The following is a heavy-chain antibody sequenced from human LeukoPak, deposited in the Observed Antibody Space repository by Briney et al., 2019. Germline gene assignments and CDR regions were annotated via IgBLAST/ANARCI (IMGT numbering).Heavy chain of an antibody. J-gene: IGHJ6*04. CDR3: ARTGHPKIAVAGTAYYYGMDV. D-gene: IGHD6-19*01. CDR1: GFTFSSYE. CDR2: ISSSGSTI. V-gene: IGHV3-48*03. Sequence: GGSLRLSCAASGFTFSSYEMNWVRQAPEKGLEWVSYISSSGSTIYYADSVKGRFTISRDNAKNSLYLQMNSLRAEDTAVYYCARTGHPKIAVAGTAYYYGMDVWGKGTTVTVSS.